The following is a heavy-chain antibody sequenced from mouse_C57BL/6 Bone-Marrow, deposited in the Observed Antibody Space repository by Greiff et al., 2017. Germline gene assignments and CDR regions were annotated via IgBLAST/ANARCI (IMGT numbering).Heavy chain of an antibody. CDR3: AREGAFYYAMDY. V-gene: IGHV1-63*01. Sequence: QVQLQQSGAELVRPGTSVKMSCKASGYTFTNYWIGWAKQRPGHGLEWIGDIYPGGGYTNYNEKFKGKATLTADKSSSTAYMQFSSLTSEDTAVYYCAREGAFYYAMDYWGQGTSVTVSS. J-gene: IGHJ4*01. D-gene: IGHD3-1*01. CDR2: IYPGGGYT. CDR1: GYTFTNYW.